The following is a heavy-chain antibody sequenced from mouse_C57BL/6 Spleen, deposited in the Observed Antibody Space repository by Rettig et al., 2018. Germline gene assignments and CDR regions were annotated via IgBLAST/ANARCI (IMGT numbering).Heavy chain of an antibody. Sequence: EVKLVESGGGLVQSGRSLRLSCATSGFTFSDFYMEWVRQAPGKGLEWIAASRNKANDYTTEYSASVKGRFIVSRDTSQSILYRQMNALRAEDTAIYYCARDNWDWYFDVWGTGTTVTVSS. V-gene: IGHV7-1*01. D-gene: IGHD4-1*01. J-gene: IGHJ1*03. CDR2: SRNKANDYTT. CDR3: ARDNWDWYFDV. CDR1: GFTFSDFY.